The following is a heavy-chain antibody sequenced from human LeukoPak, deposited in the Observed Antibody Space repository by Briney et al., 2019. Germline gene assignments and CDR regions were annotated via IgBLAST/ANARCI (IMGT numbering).Heavy chain of an antibody. V-gene: IGHV6-1*01. CDR2: TYYRSQWYT. D-gene: IGHD1/OR15-1a*01. Sequence: SQTLSLTCAISGDSVSSNSAAWNWIRQSPSRGLEWLGRTYYRSQWYTDYAVSVKSRITINPDTSKNQFSLHLNSVTPEDTAVYYCARMEQWPPNGWFDPWGQGILVTVSS. CDR1: GDSVSSNSAA. CDR3: ARMEQWPPNGWFDP. J-gene: IGHJ5*02.